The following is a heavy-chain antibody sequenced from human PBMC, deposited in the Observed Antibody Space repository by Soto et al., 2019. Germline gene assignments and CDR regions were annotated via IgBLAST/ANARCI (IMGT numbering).Heavy chain of an antibody. D-gene: IGHD3-16*02. CDR1: GFTFSSYA. J-gene: IGHJ4*02. Sequence: EVQLLESGGGLVQPGGSLRLSCAASGFTFSSYAMSWVRQAPGKGLEWVSAISGSGGSTYYADSVKGRFTISRDNSKNTLYLQMNSLRAEDTAVYYCAKDLVGHYDYFWGSYRHFDYWGQGTLVTVSS. CDR2: ISGSGGST. CDR3: AKDLVGHYDYFWGSYRHFDY. V-gene: IGHV3-23*01.